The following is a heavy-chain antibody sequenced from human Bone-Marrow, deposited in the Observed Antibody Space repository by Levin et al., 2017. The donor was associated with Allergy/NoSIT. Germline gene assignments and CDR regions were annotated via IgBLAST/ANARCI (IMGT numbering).Heavy chain of an antibody. J-gene: IGHJ4*02. Sequence: GGSLRLSCAASGFTFSDYYMSWIRQAPGKGLEWVSYISSSGSTIYYADSVKGRFTISRDNAKNSLYLQMNSLRAEDTAVYYCARDLSRIQLWPPGPLEGTPDYWGQGTLVTVSS. D-gene: IGHD5-18*01. CDR1: GFTFSDYY. CDR2: ISSSGSTI. V-gene: IGHV3-11*01. CDR3: ARDLSRIQLWPPGPLEGTPDY.